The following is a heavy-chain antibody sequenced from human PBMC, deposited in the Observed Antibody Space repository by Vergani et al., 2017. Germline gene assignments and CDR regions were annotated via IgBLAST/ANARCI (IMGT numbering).Heavy chain of an antibody. V-gene: IGHV1-46*02. CDR1: GYIFKNYY. D-gene: IGHD2-21*01. CDR2: LNPTTGHT. CDR3: ARSIGYCAGATCRAYYFDH. J-gene: IGHJ5*02. Sequence: QIQLVQSGAEVKQPGASVKVSCTASGYIFKNYYIHWLRQAPGQAFEWMGILNPTTGHTTSAQKFMGRVDMTRDPSTDTSTRTVQMTLSSLRSEDTAVYYCARSIGYCAGATCRAYYFDHWGQGTRVTVSS.